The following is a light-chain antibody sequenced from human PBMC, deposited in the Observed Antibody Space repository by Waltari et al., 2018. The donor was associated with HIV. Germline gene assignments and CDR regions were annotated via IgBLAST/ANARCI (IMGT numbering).Light chain of an antibody. V-gene: IGLV2-11*01. CDR2: DVT. Sequence: QSALTQPRSVSGSPGQSVTISCTGTSSDVGGYTFVSWYQHHPGKAPKLVISDVTKRPSWVPDRFSGSKSGNTASLTISGLQAEDEADYYCCSYSGSGTLYVFGTGTEVTVL. CDR3: CSYSGSGTLYV. J-gene: IGLJ1*01. CDR1: SSDVGGYTF.